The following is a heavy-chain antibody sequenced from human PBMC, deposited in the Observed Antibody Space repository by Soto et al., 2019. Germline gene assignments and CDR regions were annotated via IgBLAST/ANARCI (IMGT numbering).Heavy chain of an antibody. Sequence: EVQLLESGGGLVQPGGSLRLYCAASGFTFSSYAMNWVRRAPGKGLEWVSGITGSGGSTFYADSVKGRFTVSRDNSRDTLFLQMSSLRAEDTAVYYCAKEFSPVSRGSFDNWGQGTLVTVSS. CDR1: GFTFSSYA. J-gene: IGHJ4*02. D-gene: IGHD3-10*01. CDR2: ITGSGGST. V-gene: IGHV3-23*01. CDR3: AKEFSPVSRGSFDN.